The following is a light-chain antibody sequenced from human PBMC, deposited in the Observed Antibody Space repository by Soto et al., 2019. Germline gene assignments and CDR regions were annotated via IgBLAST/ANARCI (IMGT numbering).Light chain of an antibody. CDR3: QEQNSYIPT. CDR1: QSIGGW. V-gene: IGKV1-5*03. CDR2: EAS. J-gene: IGKJ1*01. Sequence: DIQMTQSPSTLSASVRDRVTITCRASQSIGGWLAWYQQKTGKDPKLMIYEASVLQNGVPSRFSGSGSGTEFNLAISRLQTDDCATYEGQEQNSYIPTFCPGTKVDIK.